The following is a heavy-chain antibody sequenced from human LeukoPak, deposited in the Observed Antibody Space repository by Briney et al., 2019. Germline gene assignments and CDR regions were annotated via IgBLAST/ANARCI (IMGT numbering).Heavy chain of an antibody. CDR1: GFTFSDYY. V-gene: IGHV4-4*08. CDR2: IYTSGST. Sequence: PGGSLRLSCAASGFTFSDYYMSWIRQAPGKGLEWIGRIYTSGSTNYNPSLKSRVTISVDTSKNQFSLKLSSVTAADTAVYYCARGTANYYYMDVWGKGTTVTVSS. J-gene: IGHJ6*03. CDR3: ARGTANYYYMDV. D-gene: IGHD5-18*01.